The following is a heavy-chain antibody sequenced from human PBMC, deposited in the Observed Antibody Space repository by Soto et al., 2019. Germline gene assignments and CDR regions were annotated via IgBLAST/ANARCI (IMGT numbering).Heavy chain of an antibody. V-gene: IGHV4-59*01. CDR3: ARAPDSSSWXFDY. CDR2: IYYAGST. D-gene: IGHD6-13*01. CDR1: GGSMISYY. J-gene: IGHJ4*02. Sequence: SETLSLTCTVSGGSMISYYWSWIRQPPGRGLEWIGFIYYAGSTKYNPSLNSRVTISVDTSKNQFSLKLSSVTAADTAVYYCARAPDSSSWXFDYWAQRTLVTVSS.